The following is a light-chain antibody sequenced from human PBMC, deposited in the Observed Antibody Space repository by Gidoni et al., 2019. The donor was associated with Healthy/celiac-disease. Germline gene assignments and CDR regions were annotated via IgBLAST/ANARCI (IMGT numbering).Light chain of an antibody. Sequence: QTVVTQEPSISVSPGGTVTPTCGLSSGSVSTSYYHSWYQQTPGQAPRTLIYSTNTRSSGVPDRFSGSILGNKAALTITGVQADDESDYYCVLYMGSGSWVFGGGTKLTVL. CDR2: STN. J-gene: IGLJ3*02. CDR3: VLYMGSGSWV. CDR1: SGSVSTSYY. V-gene: IGLV8-61*01.